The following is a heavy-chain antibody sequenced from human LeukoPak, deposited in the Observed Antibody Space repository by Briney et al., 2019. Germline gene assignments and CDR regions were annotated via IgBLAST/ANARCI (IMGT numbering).Heavy chain of an antibody. Sequence: GGSLRLSCAASGFTFSSYTMSWVRQAPGKGLEWVSTITTSDGNTYYADSVKGRFTVSRDNSKNTLFLQMNSLRAEDTAVYYCAKDGGLWVSTHWGDSWGRGTLVTVSS. J-gene: IGHJ4*02. D-gene: IGHD7-27*01. CDR2: ITTSDGNT. CDR1: GFTFSSYT. V-gene: IGHV3-23*01. CDR3: AKDGGLWVSTHWGDS.